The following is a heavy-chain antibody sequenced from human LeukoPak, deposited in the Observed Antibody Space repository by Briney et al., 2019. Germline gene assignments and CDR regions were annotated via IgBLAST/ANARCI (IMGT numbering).Heavy chain of an antibody. J-gene: IGHJ4*02. CDR3: ARGDYYDSSGYYGY. CDR2: INPNSGGT. Sequence: GASVKVSCKASGYTFTGYYMHWVRQAPGQGLEWMGWINPNSGGTNYAQKFQGRVTMTRDTSISTAYMELSRLRSDDTAVYYCARGDYYDSSGYYGYWGQGNLVTVSS. V-gene: IGHV1-2*02. D-gene: IGHD3-22*01. CDR1: GYTFTGYY.